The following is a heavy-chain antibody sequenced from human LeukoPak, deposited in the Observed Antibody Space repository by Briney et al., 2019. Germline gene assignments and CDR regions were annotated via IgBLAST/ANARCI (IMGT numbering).Heavy chain of an antibody. CDR1: GGTFSSYA. V-gene: IGHV1-69*04. J-gene: IGHJ5*02. D-gene: IGHD2-2*01. CDR3: ARSKVVPAAQRWSWFDP. Sequence: RASVKVSCKASGGTFSSYAISWVRQAPGQGLEWMGRIIPIFGIANYAQKFQGRVTITADKSTSTAYMELSSLRSEDTAVYYCARSKVVPAAQRWSWFDPWGQGTLVTVSS. CDR2: IIPIFGIA.